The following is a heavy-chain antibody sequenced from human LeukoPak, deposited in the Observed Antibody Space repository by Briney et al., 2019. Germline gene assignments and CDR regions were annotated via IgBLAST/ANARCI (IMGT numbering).Heavy chain of an antibody. CDR3: AKGNTGHSSSPCDY. CDR2: ISAGSTNT. Sequence: GGSLRLSCEASGFTFSNYDMIWVRQAPGKGLEWVSVISAGSTNTYYADSVKGRFTISRDDSNSILYLQMNSLRAEDTATYYCAKGNTGHSSSPCDYWGQGTLVTVSS. J-gene: IGHJ4*02. D-gene: IGHD4-23*01. V-gene: IGHV3-23*01. CDR1: GFTFSNYD.